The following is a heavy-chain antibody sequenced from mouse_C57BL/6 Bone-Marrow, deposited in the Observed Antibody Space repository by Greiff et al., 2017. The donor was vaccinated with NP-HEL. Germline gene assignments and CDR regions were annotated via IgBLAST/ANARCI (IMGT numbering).Heavy chain of an antibody. D-gene: IGHD4-1*01. CDR1: GYTFTSYW. CDR3: AREGDLTGTAFAY. V-gene: IGHV1-69*01. Sequence: QVQLQQPGAELVMPGASVKLSCKASGYTFTSYWMHWVKQRPGQGLEWIGEIDPSDSYTNYNQKFKGKSTLTVDKSSSTAYMQLSGLAADDAAVDYGAREGDLTGTAFAYWGKGTLVTVAA. CDR2: IDPSDSYT. J-gene: IGHJ3*01.